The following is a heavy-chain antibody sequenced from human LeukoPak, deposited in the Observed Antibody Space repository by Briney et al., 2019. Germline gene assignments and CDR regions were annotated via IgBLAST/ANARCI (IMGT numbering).Heavy chain of an antibody. Sequence: GGSLRLSSAASGFTFSNYAMSWVRQAPGKGLEWVSTISDSGDPTYYADSVKGRFTISRDNSKNTLYLKVNSLRAEDTAVYYCARIVGMPAGSDYYFDYWGQGTLVTVSS. V-gene: IGHV3-23*01. CDR2: ISDSGDPT. J-gene: IGHJ4*02. D-gene: IGHD3-10*01. CDR3: ARIVGMPAGSDYYFDY. CDR1: GFTFSNYA.